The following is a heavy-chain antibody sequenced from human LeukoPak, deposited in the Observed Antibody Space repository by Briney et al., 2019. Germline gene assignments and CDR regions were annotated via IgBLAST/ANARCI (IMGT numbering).Heavy chain of an antibody. D-gene: IGHD3-10*01. J-gene: IGHJ3*02. CDR3: ASPPAGLPRFAFYI. CDR1: GFTVSSNY. V-gene: IGHV3-66*02. CDR2: IYSGGST. Sequence: GGSLRLSCAASGFTVSSNYMSWVRQAPGKGLEWVSVIYSGGSTNYADSVKGRFTISRDNSKNTLYLQMNSLRSEDTAVYYCASPPAGLPRFAFYIWGQGTMVTVSS.